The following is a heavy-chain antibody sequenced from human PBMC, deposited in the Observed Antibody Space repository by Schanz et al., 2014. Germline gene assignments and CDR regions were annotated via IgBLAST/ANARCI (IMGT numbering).Heavy chain of an antibody. CDR1: GYIFGSHG. CDR2: INAHTGNT. CDR3: ARVHIATYHYNSPGACDI. D-gene: IGHD3-10*01. V-gene: IGHV1-18*01. J-gene: IGHJ3*02. Sequence: QGQLVQSGAEVKKPGASVKVSCKASGYIFGSHGMTWVRQAPGQGPELMGWINAHTGNTQYAQKFQGRVNMTRDTVTTTVHLELTRLRTDDTAIYYCARVHIATYHYNSPGACDIWGQWTRVTVSS.